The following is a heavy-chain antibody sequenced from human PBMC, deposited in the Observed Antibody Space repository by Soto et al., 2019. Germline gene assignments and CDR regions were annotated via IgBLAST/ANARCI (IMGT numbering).Heavy chain of an antibody. CDR2: IYYSGST. J-gene: IGHJ4*01. CDR3: ARRAMVRGAAFAF. CDR1: DGYSISRSEY. V-gene: IGHV4-61*01. Sequence: SEPHSDTYSVSDGYSISRSEYRSMKKQPPGKGLEWIGYIYYSGSTNYNPSLKSRVTISVDTSKNQFSLKLSSVTAADTAVYYCARRAMVRGAAFAFRGHGTPVTVSS. D-gene: IGHD3-10*01.